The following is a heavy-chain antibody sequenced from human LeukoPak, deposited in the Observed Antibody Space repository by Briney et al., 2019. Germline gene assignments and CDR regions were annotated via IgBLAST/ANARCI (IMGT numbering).Heavy chain of an antibody. Sequence: GGSLRLSCAASGFTFSSYVMHWVRQAPGKGLEWVAFIRYDGSNKYYSDSVKGRFTISRDNSKNTLYLQMNSLRPEDTAVYYCARDSSPSIAAPFDPWGQGTLVTVSS. CDR2: IRYDGSNK. CDR1: GFTFSSYV. CDR3: ARDSSPSIAAPFDP. V-gene: IGHV3-30*02. D-gene: IGHD6-6*01. J-gene: IGHJ5*02.